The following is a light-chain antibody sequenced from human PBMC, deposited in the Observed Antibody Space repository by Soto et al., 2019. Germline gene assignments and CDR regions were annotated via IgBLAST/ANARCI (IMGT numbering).Light chain of an antibody. CDR2: DTS. J-gene: IGKJ1*01. Sequence: EVVMRQSPATLSLSPGEGATLSCRASQGIGDTLAWYQHKPGQTPRLLIYDTSTRATGVPARFSGSGSGTEFTLTINNLQPEDFATYYCQRYDYYSRVFGQGTKVDIK. CDR1: QGIGDT. CDR3: QRYDYYSRV. V-gene: IGKV3-15*01.